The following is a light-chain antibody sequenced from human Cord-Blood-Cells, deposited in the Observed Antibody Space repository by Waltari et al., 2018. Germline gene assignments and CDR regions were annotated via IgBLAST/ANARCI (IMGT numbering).Light chain of an antibody. CDR2: EGS. V-gene: IGLV2-23*01. CDR3: CSYAGSRV. J-gene: IGLJ1*01. Sequence: QSALTQPASVSGSPGQSITISCTGTSSDVGSYNLVSWYQQHPGKAPKLMIYEGSKRPSGVSYRFSGSKSGNTASLTISGLQAEDEADYYCCSYAGSRVFGTGTKVTVL. CDR1: SSDVGSYNL.